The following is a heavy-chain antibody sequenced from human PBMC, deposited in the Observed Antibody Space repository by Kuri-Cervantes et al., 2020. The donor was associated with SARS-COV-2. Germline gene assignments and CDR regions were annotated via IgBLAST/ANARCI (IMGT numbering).Heavy chain of an antibody. V-gene: IGHV1/OR15-1*04. CDR1: GYIFTDYY. J-gene: IGHJ4*02. CDR3: AREGPTNWNYNY. Sequence: ASVKVSCKASGYIFTDYYMHWVRQAPGQELGWMGRINPNSGGTNYAQKFQGRVTITTDESTSTAYMELSSLRSEDTAVYYCAREGPTNWNYNYWGQGTLVTVSS. CDR2: INPNSGGT. D-gene: IGHD1-7*01.